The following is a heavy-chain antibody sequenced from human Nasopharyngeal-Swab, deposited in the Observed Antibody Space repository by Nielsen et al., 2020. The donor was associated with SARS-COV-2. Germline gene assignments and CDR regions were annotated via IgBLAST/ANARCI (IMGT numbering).Heavy chain of an antibody. Sequence: ASVTFSFNSSFSPFPGKKKKREGKEKGQGIEWMGWINPNSGGTNYAQKFQGWVTMTRDTSISTAYMELSRLRPDDTAVYYCARERRIVATILSDYYYGMDVWGQGTTVTVSS. CDR1: FSPFPGKK. D-gene: IGHD5-12*01. J-gene: IGHJ6*02. CDR3: ARERRIVATILSDYYYGMDV. CDR2: INPNSGGT. V-gene: IGHV1-2*04.